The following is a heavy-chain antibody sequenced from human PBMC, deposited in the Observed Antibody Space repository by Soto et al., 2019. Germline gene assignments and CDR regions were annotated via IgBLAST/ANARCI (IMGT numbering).Heavy chain of an antibody. CDR1: GGSISSYY. Sequence: PSETLSLTCTVSGGSISSYYWSWIRQPPGKGLEWIGYIYYSGSTNYNPSLKSRVTISVDTSKNQFSLKLSSVTAADTAVYYCARQGPISDYYYYMDVWGKGTTVTVSS. D-gene: IGHD3-3*02. CDR2: IYYSGST. CDR3: ARQGPISDYYYYMDV. J-gene: IGHJ6*03. V-gene: IGHV4-59*08.